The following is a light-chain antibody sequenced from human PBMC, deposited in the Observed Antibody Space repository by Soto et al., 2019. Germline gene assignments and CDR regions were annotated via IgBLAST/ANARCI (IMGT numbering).Light chain of an antibody. CDR1: QRIIAG. J-gene: IGKJ2*01. V-gene: IGKV1-5*01. CDR2: DAS. Sequence: DIQMTQSPSTRSASVGDRVTITSRASQRIIAGLAWYRQIPGKAPSLLIYDASSLESGVPSSFSGSGSGTEFTLTISSLQPDDFAAYYCQQYNSYFPTFGQGTKLEI. CDR3: QQYNSYFPT.